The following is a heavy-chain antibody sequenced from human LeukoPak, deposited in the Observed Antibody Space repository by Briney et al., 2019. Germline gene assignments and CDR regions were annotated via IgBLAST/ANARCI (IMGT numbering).Heavy chain of an antibody. J-gene: IGHJ6*03. Sequence: SETLSLTCTVSGDSIRSYCWTWIRQPPGKELEWIGYIYYSGDTNYNPSLKSRVTISIDTSKNQFSLKLSSLTAADTAVYHCARVKLNEFFGKNPAYYYVDVWGKGTTVTVSS. CDR2: IYYSGDT. D-gene: IGHD3-3*01. V-gene: IGHV4-59*01. CDR3: ARVKLNEFFGKNPAYYYVDV. CDR1: GDSIRSYC.